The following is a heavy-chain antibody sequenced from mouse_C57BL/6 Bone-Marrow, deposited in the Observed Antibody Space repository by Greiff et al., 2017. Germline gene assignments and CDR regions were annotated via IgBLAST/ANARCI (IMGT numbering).Heavy chain of an antibody. Sequence: LVESGAELARPGASVKLSCKASGYTFTSYGISWVKQRTGQGLEWIGEIYPRSGNTYYNEKFKGKGTLTADKSSSTAFMELSSLTSEDSAVYCCARRFIPRAMDYWGQGTSVTVAS. V-gene: IGHV1-81*01. CDR1: GYTFTSYG. J-gene: IGHJ4*01. CDR3: ARRFIPRAMDY. D-gene: IGHD1-1*01. CDR2: IYPRSGNT.